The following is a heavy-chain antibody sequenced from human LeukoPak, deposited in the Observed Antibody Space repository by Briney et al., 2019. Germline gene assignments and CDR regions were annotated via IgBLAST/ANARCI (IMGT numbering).Heavy chain of an antibody. CDR2: IKQYGSEA. D-gene: IGHD4-17*01. Sequence: PGGSLRLSCVTSGFTFSSYWMVWVRQAPGKGLEWVAIIKQYGSEAYYLDSVEGRFTISRDNAKNSLYLQMSSLSAEDTAVYYCAKAYYGDYYDYWGQGALVTVSS. V-gene: IGHV3-7*02. J-gene: IGHJ4*02. CDR1: GFTFSSYW. CDR3: AKAYYGDYYDY.